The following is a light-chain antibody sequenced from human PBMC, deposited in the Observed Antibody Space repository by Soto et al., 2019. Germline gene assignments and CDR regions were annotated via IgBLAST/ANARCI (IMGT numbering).Light chain of an antibody. V-gene: IGLV1-44*01. CDR1: TSNIGSNT. J-gene: IGLJ3*02. Sequence: QSVLTQPPSASRTPGQRVTISCSGSTSNIGSNTVNWYQQLPRTAPKLLIYSNNERPSGVPDRFSGSKSGTSASLATSGLQSEDEADYYCSTWDDSLNGVVFGGGTKVTVL. CDR2: SNN. CDR3: STWDDSLNGVV.